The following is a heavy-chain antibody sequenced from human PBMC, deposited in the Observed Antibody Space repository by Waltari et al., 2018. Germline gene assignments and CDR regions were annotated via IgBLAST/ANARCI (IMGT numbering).Heavy chain of an antibody. CDR2: ISGSGSYS. CDR1: GSTFSRDT. Sequence: EVQLVESGGGLVKPGGSLRLSCEAYGSTFSRDTMNWVRQAPGKGLELVATISGSGSYSYYADSLEGRFTISRDDGKNSLYLQMDSLRVDDTAVYYCARDPIGDYVGWFDYWGQGTLVTVSS. J-gene: IGHJ4*02. CDR3: ARDPIGDYVGWFDY. V-gene: IGHV3-21*01. D-gene: IGHD4-17*01.